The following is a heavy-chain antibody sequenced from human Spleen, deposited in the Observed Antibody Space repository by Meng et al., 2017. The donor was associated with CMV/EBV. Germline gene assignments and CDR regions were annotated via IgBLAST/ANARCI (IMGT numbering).Heavy chain of an antibody. Sequence: SKASGYTSSLYAISLVRQVPGQGLEWLVRVSASTGSAIYAQDLPCRVSMTTATSTTTAYLDLTNLRSNDTALYYCARFGAYTGSYGHWGQGTLVTVSS. V-gene: IGHV1-18*01. CDR3: ARFGAYTGSYGH. D-gene: IGHD1-26*01. J-gene: IGHJ4*02. CDR1: GYTSSLYA. CDR2: VSASTGSA.